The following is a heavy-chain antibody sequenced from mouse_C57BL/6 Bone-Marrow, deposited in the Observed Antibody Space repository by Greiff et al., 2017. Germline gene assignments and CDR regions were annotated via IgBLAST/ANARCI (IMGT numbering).Heavy chain of an antibody. V-gene: IGHV1-55*01. CDR2: IYPGSGST. D-gene: IGHD1-1*01. J-gene: IGHJ1*03. CDR1: GYTFTSYW. Sequence: QVQLQQPGAELVKPGASVKMSCKASGYTFTSYWITWVKQRPGQGLEWIGDIYPGSGSTNYNEKFKSKATLTVDTSSSTAYKQLSSLTSEDSAVYYCARRWVVDWYFDVWGTGTTVTVSS. CDR3: ARRWVVDWYFDV.